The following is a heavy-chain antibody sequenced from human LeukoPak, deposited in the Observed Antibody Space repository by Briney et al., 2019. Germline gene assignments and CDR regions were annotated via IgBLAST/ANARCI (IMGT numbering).Heavy chain of an antibody. CDR2: INPNSGGT. V-gene: IGHV1-2*02. CDR3: ARGLDRVVVPAAIGY. J-gene: IGHJ4*02. CDR1: GYTFTGYY. Sequence: ASVKVSCKASGYTFTGYYMHWVRQAPGQGLEWMGWINPNSGGTNYAQKFQGRATMTRDTSISTAYMELSRLRSDDTAVYYCARGLDRVVVPAAIGYWGQGTLVTVSS. D-gene: IGHD2-2*01.